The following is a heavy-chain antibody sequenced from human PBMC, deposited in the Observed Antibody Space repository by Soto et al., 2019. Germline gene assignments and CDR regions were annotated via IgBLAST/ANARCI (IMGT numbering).Heavy chain of an antibody. CDR1: GDSINSSHW. D-gene: IGHD2-8*02. Sequence: VQLQESGPGLVKPSGTLALTCAVSGDSINSSHWWCWVRPPPGKGLEWIWEIYHSGTINYNPSLKSRISRSLDKSKNQFSLKLNSVTASDTAVYFCASSKRPTVLVDYCGQGALVTVAS. CDR3: ASSKRPTVLVDY. CDR2: IYHSGTI. J-gene: IGHJ4*02. V-gene: IGHV4-4*02.